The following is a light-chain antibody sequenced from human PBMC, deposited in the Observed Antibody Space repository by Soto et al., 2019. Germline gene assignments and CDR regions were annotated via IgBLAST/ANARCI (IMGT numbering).Light chain of an antibody. Sequence: QSVLTQPPSVSGAPGQRVTISCTGSSSNIGAGYDGHWYQQLPGTAPKLLIYGNSNRPSGVPDRLSGSKSGTSASLAITGLQAEEESDYYCQSYDSSLSGVVFGGGTQLTVL. CDR3: QSYDSSLSGVV. CDR2: GNS. CDR1: SSNIGAGYD. J-gene: IGLJ2*01. V-gene: IGLV1-40*01.